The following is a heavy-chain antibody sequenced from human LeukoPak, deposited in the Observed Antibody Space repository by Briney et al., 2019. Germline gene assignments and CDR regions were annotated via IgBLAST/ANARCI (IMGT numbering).Heavy chain of an antibody. CDR1: GYTFTGYY. D-gene: IGHD3-10*01. CDR3: ARDRVKAQYNWFDP. J-gene: IGHJ5*02. CDR2: INPNSGGT. V-gene: IGHV1-2*02. Sequence: GASVKVSCKASGYTFTGYYMHWVRQAPGQGLEWMGWINPNSGGTNYAQKFQGRVTMTRDTSISTAYMELSRLRSDDTAVYYCARDRVKAQYNWFDPWGQGTLVTVSS.